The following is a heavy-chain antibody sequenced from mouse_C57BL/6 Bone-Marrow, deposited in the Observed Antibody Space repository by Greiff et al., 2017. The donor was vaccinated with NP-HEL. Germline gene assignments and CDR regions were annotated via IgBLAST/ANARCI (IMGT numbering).Heavy chain of an antibody. D-gene: IGHD1-1*01. CDR3: ALITTVEDY. Sequence: QVQLQQSGPELVKPGASVKISCKASGYAFSSSWLNWVKQRPGKGLEWIGRIYPGDGDTNYNGKFKGKATLTADKSSSTAYMQLSSLTSEDSAVYFCALITTVEDYWGQGTTLTGSS. V-gene: IGHV1-82*01. CDR1: GYAFSSSW. CDR2: IYPGDGDT. J-gene: IGHJ2*01.